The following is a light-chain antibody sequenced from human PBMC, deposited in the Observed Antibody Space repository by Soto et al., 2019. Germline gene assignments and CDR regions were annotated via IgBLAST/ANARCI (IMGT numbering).Light chain of an antibody. Sequence: QSVLTQPASVSGSPGQSITISCTGTSSDVGSYKYVSWYQHYPGKAPKLIIYEVSNRPSGVSGRFSGSKSGNTASLTISGLQAEDEADYYCISYAGSNTYVFGSGTKVTVL. J-gene: IGLJ1*01. CDR1: SSDVGSYKY. CDR2: EVS. V-gene: IGLV2-14*01. CDR3: ISYAGSNTYV.